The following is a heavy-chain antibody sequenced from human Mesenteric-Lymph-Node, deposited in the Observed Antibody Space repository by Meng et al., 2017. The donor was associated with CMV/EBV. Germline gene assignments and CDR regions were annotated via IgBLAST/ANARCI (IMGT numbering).Heavy chain of an antibody. CDR2: IFWYGDP. CDR3: AHTHTGAWETFDY. D-gene: IGHD1-26*01. J-gene: IGHJ4*02. V-gene: IGHV2-5*01. Sequence: FSGFSLITSGVCFCFFLPPSRRALVWLALIFWYGDPTYCPSLQGRLTITTDASKNQVFLTVTSIDPVDTAAYYCAHTHTGAWETFDYWGQGTLVAVSS. CDR1: GFSLITSGVC.